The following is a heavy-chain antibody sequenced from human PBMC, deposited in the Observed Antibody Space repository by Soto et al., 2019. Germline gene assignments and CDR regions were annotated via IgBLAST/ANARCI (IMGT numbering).Heavy chain of an antibody. CDR3: ARLGYCSGGSCRRGNWFDP. CDR1: GDTFTSYE. Sequence: GASVKVSCKASGDTFTSYEINWVRQATGQGXEWMGWMNPNSGNTGCAQKFQGRVTMTRNTSISTGYMELSSLRSEDTAVYYCARLGYCSGGSCRRGNWFDPWGQGTLVTVSS. J-gene: IGHJ5*02. D-gene: IGHD2-15*01. CDR2: MNPNSGNT. V-gene: IGHV1-8*01.